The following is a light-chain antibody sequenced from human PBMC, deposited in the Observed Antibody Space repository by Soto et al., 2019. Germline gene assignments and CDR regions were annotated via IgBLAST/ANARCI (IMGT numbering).Light chain of an antibody. V-gene: IGLV2-8*01. J-gene: IGLJ1*01. CDR3: SSYAGNNIFYV. Sequence: QSVLAQPPSASGSPGRSVTISCAGTSNDVGGYNFVSWYQQHPGKAPKLMIFEVSKRPSGVPDRFSGSKSGNTASLTASGLQAEDEADYYCSSYAGNNIFYVFGTGTKLTVL. CDR2: EVS. CDR1: SNDVGGYNF.